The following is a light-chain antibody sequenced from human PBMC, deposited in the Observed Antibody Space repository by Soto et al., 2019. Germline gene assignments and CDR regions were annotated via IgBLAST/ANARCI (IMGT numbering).Light chain of an antibody. Sequence: QSALTQPASVSGSPGQSITIACTGTSSVIGSYKYVSWYQHHPGKVPQLLIYEVSNRPSGVSSRFSASKSGNTASLTISGLQAEDEADYYCSSYSSGSTLGVFGGGTKVTVL. CDR2: EVS. J-gene: IGLJ3*02. V-gene: IGLV2-14*01. CDR1: SSVIGSYKY. CDR3: SSYSSGSTLGV.